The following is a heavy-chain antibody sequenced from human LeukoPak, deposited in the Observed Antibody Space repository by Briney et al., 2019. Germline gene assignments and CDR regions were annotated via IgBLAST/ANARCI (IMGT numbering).Heavy chain of an antibody. CDR3: ARDSVSSLSSGYYRVGYYGMDV. D-gene: IGHD3-22*01. CDR1: GYTFTSYA. J-gene: IGHJ6*02. V-gene: IGHV1-18*01. CDR2: ISAYNGNT. Sequence: GASVKVSCKASGYTFTSYAINWVRQAPGQGLEWMGWISAYNGNTNYARNLQVRVTMTTDTSTSTAYMELRSLRSDDTAVYYCARDSVSSLSSGYYRVGYYGMDVWGQGTTATVSS.